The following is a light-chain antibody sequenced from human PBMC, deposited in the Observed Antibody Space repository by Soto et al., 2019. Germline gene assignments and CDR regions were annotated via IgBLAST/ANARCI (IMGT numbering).Light chain of an antibody. V-gene: IGKV1-39*01. CDR3: QQSYTSPTT. J-gene: IGKJ5*01. Sequence: DIKMTQSPSFLSASVGDRVTITCRASQSIGKHLNWYQQKPGKAPKILIYGASTLQSGVPSRFTGSGSGTDFTLTVNSLQAEDVATYYCQQSYTSPTTFGQGTRLEIK. CDR2: GAS. CDR1: QSIGKH.